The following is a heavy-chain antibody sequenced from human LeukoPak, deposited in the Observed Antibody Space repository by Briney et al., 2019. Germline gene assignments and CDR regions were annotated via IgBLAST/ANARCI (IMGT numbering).Heavy chain of an antibody. V-gene: IGHV3-53*01. CDR1: GFTVSSNY. Sequence: GGSLRLSCAASGFTVSSNYMSWVRQAPGKGLEWVSVIYSGGSTYYADSVKGRFTISRDNSKNTLYLQMNSLRAEDTAVYYCARYTVGGYFDWSWGQGTLVTVSS. J-gene: IGHJ5*02. CDR2: IYSGGST. CDR3: ARYTVGGYFDWS. D-gene: IGHD3-9*01.